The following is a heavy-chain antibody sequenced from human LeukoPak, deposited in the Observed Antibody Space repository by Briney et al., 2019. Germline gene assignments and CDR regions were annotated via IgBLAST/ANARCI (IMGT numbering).Heavy chain of an antibody. Sequence: GGSLRLSCAASGFTFSDYYMSWIRQAPGKGLEWVSYISSSSSYTNYADPVKGRFTISRDNAKNSLYLQMNSLRAEDTAVYYCARDFYGESGYWGQGTLVTVSS. D-gene: IGHD4-17*01. CDR2: ISSSSSYT. J-gene: IGHJ4*02. CDR3: ARDFYGESGY. CDR1: GFTFSDYY. V-gene: IGHV3-11*05.